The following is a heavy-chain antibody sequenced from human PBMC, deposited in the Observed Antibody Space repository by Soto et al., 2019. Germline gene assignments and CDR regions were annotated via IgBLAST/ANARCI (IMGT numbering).Heavy chain of an antibody. CDR3: AKDLHDILTGYYDY. V-gene: IGHV3-23*01. CDR2: ISGSGGST. CDR1: GFTFSSYV. D-gene: IGHD3-9*01. Sequence: GGSLRLSCAASGFTFSSYVMSWVRQAPGKGLEWVSAISGSGGSTYYADSVKGRFTISRDNSKNTLYLQMNSLRAEDTAVYYCAKDLHDILTGYYDYWGQGTLVTVSS. J-gene: IGHJ4*02.